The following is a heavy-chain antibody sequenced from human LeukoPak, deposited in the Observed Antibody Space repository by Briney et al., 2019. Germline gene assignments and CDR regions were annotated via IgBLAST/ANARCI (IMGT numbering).Heavy chain of an antibody. CDR2: INPNSGGT. CDR1: GYTFSTYG. Sequence: ASVKVSCKASGYTFSTYGISWVRQAPGQGLEWMARINPNSGGTNYAQKFQGRVTMTRDTSISTAYMELSRLRSDDTAVYYCARGYCSGGSCYSVENWFDPWGQGTLVTVSS. J-gene: IGHJ5*02. CDR3: ARGYCSGGSCYSVENWFDP. V-gene: IGHV1-2*06. D-gene: IGHD2-15*01.